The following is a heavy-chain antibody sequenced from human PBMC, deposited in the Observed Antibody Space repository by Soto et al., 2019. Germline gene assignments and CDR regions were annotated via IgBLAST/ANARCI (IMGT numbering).Heavy chain of an antibody. CDR3: ARGSPYYYGSGNWFDP. V-gene: IGHV1-69*06. Sequence: QVQLVQSGAEVKKPGSSVKVSCKASGGTFSSYAISWVRQAPGQGLEWMGGVIPIFGTANYAQKFQGRVTITADKSTSTAYMELSSLRSEDTAVYYCARGSPYYYGSGNWFDPWGQGTLVTVSS. J-gene: IGHJ5*02. D-gene: IGHD3-10*01. CDR1: GGTFSSYA. CDR2: VIPIFGTA.